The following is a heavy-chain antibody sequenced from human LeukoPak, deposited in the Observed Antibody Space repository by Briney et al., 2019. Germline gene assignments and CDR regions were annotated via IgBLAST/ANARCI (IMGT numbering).Heavy chain of an antibody. V-gene: IGHV3-74*01. CDR1: GFTFSSYW. CDR3: ARGYGSYQDY. Sequence: GGSLRLSCAASGFTFSSYWMHWVRQAAGKGLVWVSRLNSDGSSANYADSVKGRFTISRDNAKNTLYLQMNSLRAEDTAVYYCARGYGSYQDYWGQGTLVTVSS. D-gene: IGHD1-26*01. CDR2: LNSDGSSA. J-gene: IGHJ4*02.